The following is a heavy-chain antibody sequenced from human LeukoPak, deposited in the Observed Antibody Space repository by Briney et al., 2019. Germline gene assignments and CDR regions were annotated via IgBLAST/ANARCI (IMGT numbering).Heavy chain of an antibody. CDR3: ARRRDGSYFDY. J-gene: IGHJ4*02. V-gene: IGHV4-39*07. Sequence: PSETLSLTCTVSGGSISSSSYYWGWIRQPPGKGLEWIGSIYYSGSAFYNPSLKSRVTISVDTSKNQFSLKLSSVTAADTAVYYCARRRDGSYFDYWGQGTLVTVSS. CDR1: GGSISSSSYY. CDR2: IYYSGSA. D-gene: IGHD5-24*01.